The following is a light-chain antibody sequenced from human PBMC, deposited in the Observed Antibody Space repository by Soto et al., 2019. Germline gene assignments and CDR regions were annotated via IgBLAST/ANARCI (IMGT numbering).Light chain of an antibody. CDR1: SSNIGSNT. Sequence: QSALTQPPSASGTPEQRVTISCSGSSSNIGSNTVNWYQQLPGTAPKLLIYSNNQRPSGVPDRFSGSKSGTSASLAISGLQSEDEADYYCAAWDDSLNGWVFGGGTQLTVL. J-gene: IGLJ3*02. CDR2: SNN. V-gene: IGLV1-44*01. CDR3: AAWDDSLNGWV.